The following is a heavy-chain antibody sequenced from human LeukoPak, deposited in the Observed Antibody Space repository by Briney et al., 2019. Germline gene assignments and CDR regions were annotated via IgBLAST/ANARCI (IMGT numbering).Heavy chain of an antibody. CDR3: ARVSTVYYSIDY. CDR2: INPNSGGT. J-gene: IGHJ4*02. D-gene: IGHD2-8*01. V-gene: IGHV1-2*02. CDR1: GYTFTGYY. Sequence: ASVKVSCKASGYTFTGYYMHWVRQAPGQGLEWMGWINPNSGGTNYAQKFQGRVTMTRDTSTSTAYMELSRLRSDDTAVYYCARVSTVYYSIDYWGQGTLVTVSS.